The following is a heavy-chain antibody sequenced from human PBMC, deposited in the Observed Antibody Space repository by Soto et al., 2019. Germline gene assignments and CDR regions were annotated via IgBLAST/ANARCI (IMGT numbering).Heavy chain of an antibody. D-gene: IGHD5-18*01. V-gene: IGHV4-59*01. Sequence: SETLSLTCTVSGGSISSYYWSWIRQPPGKGLEWIGYIYYSGSTNYNPSLKSRVTISVDTSKNQFSLKLSSVTAADTAVYYCARYPADTAMGYYFDDWRQRTLVTVSS. CDR2: IYYSGST. J-gene: IGHJ4*02. CDR1: GGSISSYY. CDR3: ARYPADTAMGYYFDD.